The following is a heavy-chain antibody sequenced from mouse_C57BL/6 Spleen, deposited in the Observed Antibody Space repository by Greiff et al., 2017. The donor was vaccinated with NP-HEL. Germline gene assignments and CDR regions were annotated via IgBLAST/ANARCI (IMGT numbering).Heavy chain of an antibody. V-gene: IGHV1-82*01. Sequence: QVQLQQSGPELVKPGASVKISCKASGYAFSSSWMNWVKQRPGKGLEWIGRIYPGDGDTNYNGKFKGKATLTADKSSSTAYMQLSSLTSEDYAVSGCATIPYDGYYVFGYCVRGTALTVSS. CDR3: ATIPYDGYYVFGY. CDR1: GYAFSSSW. J-gene: IGHJ2*01. D-gene: IGHD2-3*01. CDR2: IYPGDGDT.